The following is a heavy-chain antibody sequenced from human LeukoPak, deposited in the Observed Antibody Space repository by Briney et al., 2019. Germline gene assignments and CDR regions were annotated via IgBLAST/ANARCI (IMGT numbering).Heavy chain of an antibody. V-gene: IGHV3-23*01. CDR1: GFTFSSYA. Sequence: PGGSLRLSCAASGFTFSSYAMSWVRQAPGKGLEWVSAISGSGGSTYYADSVKGRFTISRDNSKNTLYLQMNSLRAEDTAVYYCAKERYYDILTGYYGTRTNWFDPWGQGTLVTVSS. J-gene: IGHJ5*02. D-gene: IGHD3-9*01. CDR3: AKERYYDILTGYYGTRTNWFDP. CDR2: ISGSGGST.